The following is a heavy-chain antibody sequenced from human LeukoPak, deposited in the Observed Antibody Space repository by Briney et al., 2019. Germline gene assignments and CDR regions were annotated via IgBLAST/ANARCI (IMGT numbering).Heavy chain of an antibody. D-gene: IGHD3-10*01. CDR3: ARGRHYYGSGIPSDY. Sequence: GASVKVSCKASGYTFTSYGINWVRQAPGQGLKWMGWIGAYNGNTNYAQKVQGRVTMTTDTSTSTAYMELRSLRSDDTAVYYCARGRHYYGSGIPSDYWGQGTLVTVSS. CDR2: IGAYNGNT. CDR1: GYTFTSYG. J-gene: IGHJ4*02. V-gene: IGHV1-18*01.